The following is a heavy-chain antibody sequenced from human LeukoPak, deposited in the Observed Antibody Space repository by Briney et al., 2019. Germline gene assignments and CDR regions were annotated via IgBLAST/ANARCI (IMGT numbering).Heavy chain of an antibody. CDR2: INHSGST. CDR1: GGSFSGYY. Sequence: SETLSLTCAVYGGSFSGYYWSWIRQPPGKGLEWIGEINHSGSTNYNPSLKSRVTISVDTSKSQFSLKLSSVTAADTAVYYCARTGYYDSSGHYYGMDVWGQGTTVTVSS. V-gene: IGHV4-34*01. CDR3: ARTGYYDSSGHYYGMDV. D-gene: IGHD3-22*01. J-gene: IGHJ6*02.